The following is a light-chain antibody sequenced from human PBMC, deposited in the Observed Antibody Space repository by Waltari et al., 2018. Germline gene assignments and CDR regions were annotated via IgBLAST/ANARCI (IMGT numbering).Light chain of an antibody. CDR2: RSD. V-gene: IGLV1-47*01. Sequence: QSVLTQPPSASGTPGQRVTISCSGSRSNIGSNYIFWYQQLPGTAPKLLIYRSDQRPSGVPDRFSGSKSGTSASLAISGLRSEDEADYYCAAWDDRLRGRVFGGGTKLTVL. CDR1: RSNIGSNY. J-gene: IGLJ3*02. CDR3: AAWDDRLRGRV.